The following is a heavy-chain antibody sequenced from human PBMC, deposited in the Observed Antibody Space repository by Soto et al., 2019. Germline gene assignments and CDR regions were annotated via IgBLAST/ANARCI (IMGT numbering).Heavy chain of an antibody. CDR3: AKLTYSSGWPPFLGY. D-gene: IGHD6-19*01. CDR1: GFTFSSDA. J-gene: IGHJ4*02. Sequence: EVQLLESGGGLVQPGGSLRLSCAASGFTFSSDAMSWVPQAQGKGLEGVSAISGSGGSTYYADSVKGRFTISRDNSKNKLYLQMNSLRAEDTAVYYCAKLTYSSGWPPFLGYWGQGTLVTVSS. V-gene: IGHV3-23*01. CDR2: ISGSGGST.